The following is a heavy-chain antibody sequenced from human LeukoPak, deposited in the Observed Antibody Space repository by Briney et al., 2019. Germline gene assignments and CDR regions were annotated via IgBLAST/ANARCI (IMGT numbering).Heavy chain of an antibody. CDR3: ARTTMVRGVIITGGMDV. CDR2: INPNSGGT. J-gene: IGHJ6*02. V-gene: IGHV1-2*02. Sequence: ASVKVSCKASGYTFTGYYMHWVRQAPGQGLEWMGWINPNSGGTNYAQKFQGRVTMTRDTSISTAYMEPSRLRSDDTAVYYCARTTMVRGVIITGGMDVWGQGTTVTVSS. CDR1: GYTFTGYY. D-gene: IGHD3-10*01.